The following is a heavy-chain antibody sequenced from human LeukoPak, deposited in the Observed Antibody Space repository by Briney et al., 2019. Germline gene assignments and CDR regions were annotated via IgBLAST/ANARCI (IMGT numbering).Heavy chain of an antibody. CDR1: GFTFSSYS. D-gene: IGHD5-18*01. CDR2: ISGSGGDT. Sequence: GGSLRLSCAASGFTFSSYSMNWVRQAPGKGLEWVSAISGSGGDTYYADSVKGRFTISRDNSKNSLFLQMNSLRVEDTAVYYCARGRGSNYGCPDYWGQGTLVTVSS. CDR3: ARGRGSNYGCPDY. J-gene: IGHJ4*02. V-gene: IGHV3-21*01.